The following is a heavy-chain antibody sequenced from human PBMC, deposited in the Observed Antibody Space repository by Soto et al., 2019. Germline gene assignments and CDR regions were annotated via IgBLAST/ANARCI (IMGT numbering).Heavy chain of an antibody. CDR2: IYYSGST. V-gene: IGHV4-59*01. J-gene: IGHJ6*03. CDR1: GGSISSYY. CDR3: ARSTVRRYYYYYMDV. D-gene: IGHD4-4*01. Sequence: SETLSLTCTVSGGSISSYYWSWIRQPPGKGLEWIGYIYYSGSTNYNPSLKSRVTISVDTSKNQFSLKLSSVTAADTAVYYCARSTVRRYYYYYMDVWGKGTTVTVSS.